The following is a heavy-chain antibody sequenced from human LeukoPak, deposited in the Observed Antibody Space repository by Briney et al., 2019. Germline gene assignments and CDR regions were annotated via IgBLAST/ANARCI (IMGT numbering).Heavy chain of an antibody. CDR3: AREILRYFDWFYGMDV. CDR1: GFTVSSNY. V-gene: IGHV3-30-3*01. J-gene: IGHJ6*02. D-gene: IGHD3-9*01. CDR2: ISYDGSNK. Sequence: GGSLRLSCAASGFTVSSNYMSWVRQAPGKGLEWVAVISYDGSNKYYADSAKGRFTISRDNSKNTLYLQMNSLRAEDTAVYYCAREILRYFDWFYGMDVWGQGTTVTVSS.